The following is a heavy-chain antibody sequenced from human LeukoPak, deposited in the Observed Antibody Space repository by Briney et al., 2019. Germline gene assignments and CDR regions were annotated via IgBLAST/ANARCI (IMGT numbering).Heavy chain of an antibody. Sequence: SVKVSCKASGGSLSSYPITWVRQAPGQGLECMGRIVPVVGLVQYSEKFEGRLTITADTSTKTAYMELSRLTYDDTAVYYCARSIAAAESGLHWFDPWGQGTPVTVSS. CDR3: ARSIAAAESGLHWFDP. J-gene: IGHJ5*02. V-gene: IGHV1-69*02. CDR2: IVPVVGLV. D-gene: IGHD6-13*01. CDR1: GGSLSSYP.